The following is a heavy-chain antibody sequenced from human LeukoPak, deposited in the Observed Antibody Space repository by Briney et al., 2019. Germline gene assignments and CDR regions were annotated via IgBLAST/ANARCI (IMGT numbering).Heavy chain of an antibody. CDR3: ARDHIVVVPAAIGGVFDY. CDR2: ISYDGSNK. D-gene: IGHD2-2*01. CDR1: GFTFSSYA. J-gene: IGHJ4*02. V-gene: IGHV3-30-3*01. Sequence: QPGGSLRLSCAASGFTFSSYAMHSVRQAPGKGLEWVAVISYDGSNKYYADSVKGRFTISRDNSKNTLYLQMNSLRAEDTAVYYCARDHIVVVPAAIGGVFDYWGQGTLVTVSS.